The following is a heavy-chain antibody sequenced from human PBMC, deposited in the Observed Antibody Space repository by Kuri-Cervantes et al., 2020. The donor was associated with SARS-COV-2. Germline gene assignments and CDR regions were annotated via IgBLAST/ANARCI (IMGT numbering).Heavy chain of an antibody. CDR1: GFTFGDYA. CDR3: ASNPPLLLLRE. CDR2: IRSKAYGGTT. J-gene: IGHJ4*02. D-gene: IGHD3-10*01. V-gene: IGHV3-49*04. Sequence: GGSLRLSCTASGFTFGDYAMSWVRQAPGKGLEWVGFIRSKAYGGTTEYAASVKGRFTISRDNAKNSLYLQMNSLRAEDTAVYYCASNPPLLLLREWGQGTLVTVSS.